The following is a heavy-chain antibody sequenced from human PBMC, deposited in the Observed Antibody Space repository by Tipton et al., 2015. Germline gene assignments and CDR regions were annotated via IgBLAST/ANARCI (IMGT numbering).Heavy chain of an antibody. J-gene: IGHJ4*02. D-gene: IGHD2-21*02. CDR2: ISHSGNT. CDR3: ASSTPWGGDDELDY. CDR1: GYSIGGAYH. V-gene: IGHV4-38-2*01. Sequence: TLSLTCAVSGYSIGGAYHWGWIRQPPGKGLGWSGSISHSGNTYYNPSLKSRVTMSRDTSKNQFSLKLTSVTAADTAVYYCASSTPWGGDDELDYWGQGTLVTVSS.